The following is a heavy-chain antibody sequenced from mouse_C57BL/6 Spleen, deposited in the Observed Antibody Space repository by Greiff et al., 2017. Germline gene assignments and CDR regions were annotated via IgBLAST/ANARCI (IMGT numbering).Heavy chain of an antibody. J-gene: IGHJ3*01. D-gene: IGHD1-1*01. CDR2: INPYNGGT. Sequence: EVKLVESGPVLVKPGASVKMSCKASGYTFTDYYMNWVKQSHGKSLEWIGVINPYNGGTSYNQKFKGKATLTVDKSSSTAYMELNSLTSEDSAVYYCARGSNLPAYWGQGTLVTVSA. CDR1: GYTFTDYY. CDR3: ARGSNLPAY. V-gene: IGHV1-19*01.